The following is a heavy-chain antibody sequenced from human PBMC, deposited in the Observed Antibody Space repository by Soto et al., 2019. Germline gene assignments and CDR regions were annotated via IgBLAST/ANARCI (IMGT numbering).Heavy chain of an antibody. CDR1: GYTFTGYY. V-gene: IGHV1-2*04. J-gene: IGHJ4*02. D-gene: IGHD2-2*01. CDR3: ARDCGISSTSCNSFDY. CDR2: INPNSGGT. Sequence: ASVKVSCKASGYTFTGYYMHWVRQAPGQGLEWMGRINPNSGGTNYAQKFQGWVTMTRDTSISTAYMELSRLRSDDTAVYYCARDCGISSTSCNSFDYWGQGTLVTVSS.